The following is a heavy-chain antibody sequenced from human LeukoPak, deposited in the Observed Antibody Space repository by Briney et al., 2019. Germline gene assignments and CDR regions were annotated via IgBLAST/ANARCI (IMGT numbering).Heavy chain of an antibody. V-gene: IGHV1-18*01. CDR3: ARGVAVAGTGGSY. J-gene: IGHJ4*02. CDR2: ISAYNGHT. D-gene: IGHD6-19*01. CDR1: GYTFTSHG. Sequence: GASVKVSCKASGYTFTSHGISWVRQAPGQGLEWIGWISAYNGHTKYAQKLQGRVTMTTDTSTSTAYMELRSLRSDDTAVYYCARGVAVAGTGGSYRGQGTLVTVSS.